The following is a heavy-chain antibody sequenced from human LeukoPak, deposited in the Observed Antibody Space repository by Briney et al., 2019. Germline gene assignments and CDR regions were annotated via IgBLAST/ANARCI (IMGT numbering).Heavy chain of an antibody. CDR1: GGSFSGYY. CDR3: ARGRGIGAAAGNNWFDP. J-gene: IGHJ5*02. CDR2: INHSGST. Sequence: SETLSLSCAVYGGSFSGYYWSWIRQPPGKGLEWIGEINHSGSTNYNPSLKSRVTISVDTSKNQFSLKLSSVTAADTAVYYCARGRGIGAAAGNNWFDPWGQGTLVTVSS. V-gene: IGHV4-34*01. D-gene: IGHD6-13*01.